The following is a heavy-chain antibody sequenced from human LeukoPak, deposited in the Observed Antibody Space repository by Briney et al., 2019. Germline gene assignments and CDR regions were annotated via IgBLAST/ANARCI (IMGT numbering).Heavy chain of an antibody. J-gene: IGHJ5*02. CDR1: GGSISSYY. CDR2: IYTSGST. Sequence: SETLSLTCTVSGGSISSYYWSWIRQPPGKGLEWIGYIYTSGSTNYNPSLKSRGTISVVTSKNQFSLKRSSVTAADTAVYYCARSYSSSSFWFDPWGQGTLVTVSS. D-gene: IGHD6-6*01. V-gene: IGHV4-4*09. CDR3: ARSYSSSSFWFDP.